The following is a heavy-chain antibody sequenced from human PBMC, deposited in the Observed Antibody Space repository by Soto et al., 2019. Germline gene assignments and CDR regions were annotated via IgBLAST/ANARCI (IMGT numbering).Heavy chain of an antibody. D-gene: IGHD3-3*01. CDR3: AKDSWAIFGVPAGEYYAMDV. CDR2: ISGSGGTT. CDR1: GFTFENYA. V-gene: IGHV3-23*01. Sequence: QPGGSLRLSCVASGFTFENYAMSWVRQAPGKGLEWGSAISGSGGTTYYSDSVKGRFTISRDNSKNTVYLQMNDLRVEDAAEYFCAKDSWAIFGVPAGEYYAMDVWGQGTTVTVSS. J-gene: IGHJ6*02.